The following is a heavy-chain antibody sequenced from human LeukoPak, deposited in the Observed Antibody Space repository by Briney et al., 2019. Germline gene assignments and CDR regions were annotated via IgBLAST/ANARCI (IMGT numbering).Heavy chain of an antibody. J-gene: IGHJ4*02. D-gene: IGHD6-13*01. Sequence: PGGSLRLSCAASGFTFSSYGMHWVRQAPGKGLEWVAVTWYDGSNKYYADSVKGRFTISRDNSKNTLYLQMNSLRAEDTAVYYCARDQRVAAAGPGYWGQGTLVTVSS. V-gene: IGHV3-33*01. CDR3: ARDQRVAAAGPGY. CDR2: TWYDGSNK. CDR1: GFTFSSYG.